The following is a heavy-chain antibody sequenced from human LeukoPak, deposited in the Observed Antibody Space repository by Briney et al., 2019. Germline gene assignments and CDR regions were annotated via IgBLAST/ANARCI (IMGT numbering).Heavy chain of an antibody. J-gene: IGHJ5*02. CDR3: AKGVTTTRGWFDP. CDR1: GFTFDDYA. D-gene: IGHD4-17*01. CDR2: ITWNSGRI. Sequence: GGSLRLSCAASGFTFDDYAMHWVRQVPGKGLEWVSGITWNSGRIAYADSVKGRFTISRDNAKNSLYLQMNSLRAEDTALYYCAKGVTTTRGWFDPRGREPWSPSPQ. V-gene: IGHV3-9*01.